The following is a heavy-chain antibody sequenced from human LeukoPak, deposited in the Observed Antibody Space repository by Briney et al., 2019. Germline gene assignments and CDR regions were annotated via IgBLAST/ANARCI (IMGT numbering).Heavy chain of an antibody. CDR1: GFTFSTYG. V-gene: IGHV3-23*01. CDR3: AKAGRGGAITMVRGVKGDYYYMDV. J-gene: IGHJ6*03. CDR2: ISGSGGRT. Sequence: GGSLRLSCAASGFTFSTYGMSWVRQAPGKGLEWVSGISGSGGRTYYADSVKGRFTISRDNSKNTLYLQMNSLRAEDTAVYYCAKAGRGGAITMVRGVKGDYYYMDVCGKGTTVTISS. D-gene: IGHD3-10*01.